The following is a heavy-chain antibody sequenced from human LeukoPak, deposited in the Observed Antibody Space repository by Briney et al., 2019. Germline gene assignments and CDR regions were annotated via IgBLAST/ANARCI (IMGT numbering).Heavy chain of an antibody. Sequence: GGSLRLSCAASGFTFSSYAMSWVRQAPGKGLEWVSAISGSGGSTYYADSVKGRFTISRDSSKNTLYLQMNSLRAEDTAVYYCAKDPGIGDQLGWGQGTLVTVSS. CDR3: AKDPGIGDQLG. V-gene: IGHV3-23*01. CDR1: GFTFSSYA. CDR2: ISGSGGST. D-gene: IGHD7-27*01. J-gene: IGHJ4*02.